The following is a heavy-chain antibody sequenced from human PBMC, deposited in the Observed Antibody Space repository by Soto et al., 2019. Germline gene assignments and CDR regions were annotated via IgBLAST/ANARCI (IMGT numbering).Heavy chain of an antibody. CDR2: VSHDGRNT. CDR3: AKGGRQWLVTSDFNY. V-gene: IGHV3-30*18. CDR1: GFTFSDYA. D-gene: IGHD6-19*01. J-gene: IGHJ4*02. Sequence: VQLVESGGGVVQPGRSLRLSCAASGFTFSDYAMHWVRQAPGKGLEWVAVVSHDGRNTHYADSVKGRFTISRDSSKNTVSLEMTSLRAEDTAVFYWAKGGRQWLVTSDFNYWGQGALVTVSS.